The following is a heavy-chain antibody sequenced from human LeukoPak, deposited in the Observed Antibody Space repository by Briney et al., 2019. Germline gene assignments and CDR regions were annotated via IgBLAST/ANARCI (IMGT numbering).Heavy chain of an antibody. J-gene: IGHJ6*04. V-gene: IGHV1-8*02. D-gene: IGHD3-9*01. CDR2: MNPNSGNT. CDR1: GYTFTSYD. CDR3: ARDRRYFDWLFEGLDV. Sequence: VASVKVSCKASGYTFTSYDINWVRQATGQGLEWMGWMNPNSGNTGYAQKFQGRVTMTRNTSISTAYMELSSLRSEDTAVYYCARDRRYFDWLFEGLDVWGKGTTVTISS.